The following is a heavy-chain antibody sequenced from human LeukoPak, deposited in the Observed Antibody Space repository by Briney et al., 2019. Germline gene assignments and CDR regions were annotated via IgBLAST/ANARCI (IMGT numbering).Heavy chain of an antibody. V-gene: IGHV3-53*01. Sequence: GGSLRLSCAASGFTVSNNYMSWVRQAPGKGLEWVSVIYSDGSTYYADSVKGRFTLSRDNSKNTLYLQMNSLRAEDTAVYYCASASSGSLLYCDSWGQGTLVTVSS. D-gene: IGHD3-22*01. CDR2: IYSDGST. CDR1: GFTVSNNY. J-gene: IGHJ4*02. CDR3: ASASSGSLLYCDS.